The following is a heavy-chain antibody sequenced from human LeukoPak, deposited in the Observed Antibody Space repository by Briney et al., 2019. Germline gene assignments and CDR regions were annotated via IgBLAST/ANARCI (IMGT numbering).Heavy chain of an antibody. D-gene: IGHD6-19*01. V-gene: IGHV4-61*02. Sequence: SQTLSLTCTVSGGSISSCSFYWSWMPQPAGKGLVWIGCIYTSGSTNYNPSLKSRVTMSVDTSKNQFSLKLSSVTAADTAVYYCARVWSSGWLGHDGFDYWGQGTLVTVSS. CDR2: IYTSGST. J-gene: IGHJ4*02. CDR1: GGSISSCSFY. CDR3: ARVWSSGWLGHDGFDY.